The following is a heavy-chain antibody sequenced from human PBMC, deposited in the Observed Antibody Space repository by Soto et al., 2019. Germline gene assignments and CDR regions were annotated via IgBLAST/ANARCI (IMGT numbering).Heavy chain of an antibody. J-gene: IGHJ4*02. CDR2: IYYSGST. V-gene: IGHV4-39*01. CDR3: ARLNGNHIINYYDFWGGYYVAGGVDY. Sequence: PSETLSLTCTVSGGSISSSSYYWGWIRQPPGKGLEWIGSIYYSGSTYYNPSLKSRVTISVDTSKNQFSLKLSSVTAADTAVYYCARLNGNHIINYYDFWGGYYVAGGVDYWGQGTLVTVSS. CDR1: GGSISSSSYY. D-gene: IGHD3-3*01.